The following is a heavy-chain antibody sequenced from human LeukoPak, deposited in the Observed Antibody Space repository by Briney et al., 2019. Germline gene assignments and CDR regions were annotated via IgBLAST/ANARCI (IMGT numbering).Heavy chain of an antibody. CDR1: GFTFSSYA. CDR2: ISYDGSNK. D-gene: IGHD3-9*01. CDR3: ANRRILTGYYPAEYFQH. J-gene: IGHJ1*01. V-gene: IGHV3-30*04. Sequence: GGSLRLSCAASGFTFSSYAMHWVRQAPGKGLEWVAVISYDGSNKYYADSVKGRFTISRDNSKNTLYLQMNSLRAEDTAVYYCANRRILTGYYPAEYFQHWGQGTLVTVSS.